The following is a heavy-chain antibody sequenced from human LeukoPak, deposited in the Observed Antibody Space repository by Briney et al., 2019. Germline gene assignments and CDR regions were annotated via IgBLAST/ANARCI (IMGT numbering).Heavy chain of an antibody. D-gene: IGHD3-16*01. CDR1: GITFSGSG. Sequence: GGSLRLSCAVSGITFSGSGMHWVRQAPGKGLEWVSYISNTGSPIYYADSVKARFTISRDNAKNSLWLQMSSLRADDTAVYFCVTDWPVWWGLGTLVTVSS. J-gene: IGHJ4*02. CDR2: ISNTGSPI. V-gene: IGHV3-48*01. CDR3: VTDWPVW.